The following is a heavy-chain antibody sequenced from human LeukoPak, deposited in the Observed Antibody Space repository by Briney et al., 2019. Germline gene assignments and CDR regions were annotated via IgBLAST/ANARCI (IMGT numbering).Heavy chain of an antibody. D-gene: IGHD6-13*01. CDR2: IYYSGST. V-gene: IGHV4-61*08. CDR3: AREGRSSSRFMDV. J-gene: IGHJ6*02. Sequence: SETLSLTCTVSGGSISSGGYYWSWIRQHPGKGLEWIGYIYYSGSTNYNPSLKSRVTISVDTSKNQFSLKLSSVTAADTAVYYCAREGRSSSRFMDVWGQGTTVTVSS. CDR1: GGSISSGGYY.